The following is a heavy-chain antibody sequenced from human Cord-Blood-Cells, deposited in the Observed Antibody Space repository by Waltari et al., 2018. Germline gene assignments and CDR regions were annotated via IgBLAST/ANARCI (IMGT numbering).Heavy chain of an antibody. D-gene: IGHD6-13*01. V-gene: IGHV4-30-2*01. CDR1: GGSISSGGYS. CDR3: ARAGLAAAGTGYFDY. CDR2: IYHSGST. J-gene: IGHJ4*02. Sequence: QLQLQESGSGLVKPSQTLSLTCAVSGGSISSGGYSWSWIRQPPGKGLEWIGYIYHSGSTYYNPSLKGRVTISVDRSKNQFSLKLSSVTAADTAVYYCARAGLAAAGTGYFDYWGQGTLVTVSS.